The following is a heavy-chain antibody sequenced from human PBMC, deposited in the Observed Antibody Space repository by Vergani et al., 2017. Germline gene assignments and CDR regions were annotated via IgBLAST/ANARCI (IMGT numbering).Heavy chain of an antibody. CDR1: GGTFSSYA. J-gene: IGHJ6*03. CDR3: ARDRADYDILTGYLNYYYYCMDV. D-gene: IGHD3-9*01. Sequence: QVQLVQSGAEVKKPGSSVKVSCKASGGTFSSYAISWVRQAPGQGLEWMGGIITIFGTANYAQKFQGRGTITADETTRTAYMELSSLRSEDTAVYYCARDRADYDILTGYLNYYYYCMDVWGKGTTVTVSS. CDR2: IITIFGTA. V-gene: IGHV1-69*01.